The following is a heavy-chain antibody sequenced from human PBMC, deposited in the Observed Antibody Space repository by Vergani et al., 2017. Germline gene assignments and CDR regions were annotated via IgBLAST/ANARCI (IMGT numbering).Heavy chain of an antibody. D-gene: IGHD4-11*01. CDR3: ARVNTETNGHLYYYYYMDV. J-gene: IGHJ6*03. V-gene: IGHV4-34*01. CDR1: GGSFTSYH. Sequence: QVQLQQWGGGLLKPSETLSLTCVVHGGSFTSYHWTWIRQSPGEGLEWVSDIDHTGRPDHNPSLKSRLTMSLDKSRNQFSLTLNSVTATDTAIYFCARVNTETNGHLYYYYYMDVWGQGTAVTVS. CDR2: IDHTGRP.